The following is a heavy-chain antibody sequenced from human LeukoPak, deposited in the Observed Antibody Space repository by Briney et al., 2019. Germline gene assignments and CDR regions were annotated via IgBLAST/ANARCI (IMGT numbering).Heavy chain of an antibody. D-gene: IGHD6-19*01. CDR2: IYSGGST. Sequence: GGSLRLSCAASGFTVSSNYMSWVRQAPGKGLEWVSVIYSGGSTYYADSVKGRFTISRDNSKNTLYLQMNSLRAEDTAVYYCARCSSGWYRLNASDIWGQGTMVTVSS. J-gene: IGHJ3*02. V-gene: IGHV3-53*01. CDR3: ARCSSGWYRLNASDI. CDR1: GFTVSSNY.